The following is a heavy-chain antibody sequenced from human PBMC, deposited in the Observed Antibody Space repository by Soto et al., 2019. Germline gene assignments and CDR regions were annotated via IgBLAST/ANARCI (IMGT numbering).Heavy chain of an antibody. D-gene: IGHD2-21*02. CDR2: INAGNGNT. J-gene: IGHJ4*02. Sequence: ASVKVSCKASGYTFTSYAMHWVRQAPGQRLEWMGWINAGNGNTKYSQKFQGRVTMTTDTSTSTAYMELRSLRSDDTAVYYCARTPYCGGDCYSDYWGQGTLVTVSS. CDR1: GYTFTSYA. V-gene: IGHV1-3*01. CDR3: ARTPYCGGDCYSDY.